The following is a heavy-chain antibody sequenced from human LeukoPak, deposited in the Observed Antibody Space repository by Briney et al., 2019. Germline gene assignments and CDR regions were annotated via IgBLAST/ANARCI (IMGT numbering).Heavy chain of an antibody. Sequence: GSLRLSFAASGFPFSNAWMSWVRPAPGKGLEWVGRIKSKTDGGTTDYAAPVKGRFTISRDDSKNTLYLQMNSLKTEDTAVYYCTTDEIPYDILTGSYLKDFDYWGQGTLVTVSS. CDR1: GFPFSNAW. J-gene: IGHJ4*02. V-gene: IGHV3-15*01. D-gene: IGHD3-9*01. CDR3: TTDEIPYDILTGSYLKDFDY. CDR2: IKSKTDGGTT.